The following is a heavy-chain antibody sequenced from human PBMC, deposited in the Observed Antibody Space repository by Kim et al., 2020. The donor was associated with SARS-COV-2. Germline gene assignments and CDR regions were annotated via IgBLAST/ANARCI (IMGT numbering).Heavy chain of an antibody. J-gene: IGHJ4*02. V-gene: IGHV3-11*01. CDR3: AREYGSGYAAFDY. Sequence: YCAGPVKGRFTIARDNSESSRCLQMDSLSAEDTAVYYCAREYGSGYAAFDYWGQGTLVTVSS. D-gene: IGHD3-10*01.